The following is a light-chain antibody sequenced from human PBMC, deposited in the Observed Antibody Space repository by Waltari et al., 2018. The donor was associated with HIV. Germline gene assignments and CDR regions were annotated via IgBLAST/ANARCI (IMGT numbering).Light chain of an antibody. CDR3: NSYTKNNTWV. J-gene: IGLJ3*02. CDR1: SRDVGGSNS. CDR2: EVS. Sequence: SALTQPASVSGSPGQSITISCTGTSRDVGGSNSVSWYQQYPGKAPKLMIYEVSNRPSGVSNRFSGSKSVSTASLTISGLQAEDEADYYCNSYTKNNTWVFGGGTKLTVL. V-gene: IGLV2-14*01.